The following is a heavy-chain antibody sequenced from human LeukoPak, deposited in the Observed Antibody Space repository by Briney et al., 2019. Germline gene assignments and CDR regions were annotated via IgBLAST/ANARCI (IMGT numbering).Heavy chain of an antibody. Sequence: SETLSLTCTVSGGSISNTSYYWGWIRQPPGRGLEWIGSIYYSGITYFNPFLKSRLTISADTSKNQFSLRLHSVTAADTAVYYCAREGPYSSSWPRAPLFDYWGQGTLVTVSS. V-gene: IGHV4-39*07. CDR3: AREGPYSSSWPRAPLFDY. D-gene: IGHD6-13*01. CDR1: GGSISNTSYY. CDR2: IYYSGIT. J-gene: IGHJ4*02.